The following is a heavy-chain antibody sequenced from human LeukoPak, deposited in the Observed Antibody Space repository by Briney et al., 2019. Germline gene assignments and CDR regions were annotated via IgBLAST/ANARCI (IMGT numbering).Heavy chain of an antibody. J-gene: IGHJ4*02. CDR3: AKTPIGYGSGSYYFDY. CDR1: GFTFSSYG. CDR2: IRYDGSNK. D-gene: IGHD3-10*01. Sequence: GGSLRLSCAASGFTFSSYGMHWVRQAPGKGLGWVAFIRYDGSNKYYADSVKGRFTISRDNSKNTLYLQMNSLRAEDTAVYYCAKTPIGYGSGSYYFDYWGQGTLVTVSS. V-gene: IGHV3-30*02.